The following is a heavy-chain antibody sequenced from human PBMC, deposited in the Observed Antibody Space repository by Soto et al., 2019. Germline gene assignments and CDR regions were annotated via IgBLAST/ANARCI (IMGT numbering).Heavy chain of an antibody. V-gene: IGHV3-7*04. CDR1: GFTFSDPW. CDR2: INPDGTEK. J-gene: IGHJ4*02. CDR3: ARGKGWVDY. Sequence: GSLRLSCAVSGFTFSDPWMTWVRQAPGKGLEWVANINPDGTEKYYVDSVKGRFIISRDNAKSSLYLEMNSLGAEDTAVYYCARGKGWVDYWGQGTVVTVSS.